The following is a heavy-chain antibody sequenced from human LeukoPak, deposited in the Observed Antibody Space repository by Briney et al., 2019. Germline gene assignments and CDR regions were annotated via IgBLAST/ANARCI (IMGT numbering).Heavy chain of an antibody. CDR2: ISYDGSNK. Sequence: GGSLRLSCAASGFTFSIYAMHWVRQAPGKGLEWVAVISYDGSNKYYADSVKGRFTISRDNSKNTLYLQMNSLRAEGTAVYYCAGLLWFGDLKGAFDIWGQGTMVTVSS. CDR3: AGLLWFGDLKGAFDI. V-gene: IGHV3-30*04. J-gene: IGHJ3*02. D-gene: IGHD3-10*01. CDR1: GFTFSIYA.